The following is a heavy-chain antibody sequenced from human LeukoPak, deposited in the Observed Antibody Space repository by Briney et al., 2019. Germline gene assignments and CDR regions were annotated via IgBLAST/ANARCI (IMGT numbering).Heavy chain of an antibody. CDR3: ARVVRGTAAGNNWFDP. CDR1: GYTFTGYY. CDR2: INPNSGGT. D-gene: IGHD6-13*01. Sequence: ASVKVSCKASGYTFTGYYMHWVRQAPGQGLEWMGRINPNSGGTNYAQKFQGRVTMTRDTSISTAYMELSRLRSDDTAVYYCARVVRGTAAGNNWFDPWGQGTQVTVSS. V-gene: IGHV1-2*06. J-gene: IGHJ5*02.